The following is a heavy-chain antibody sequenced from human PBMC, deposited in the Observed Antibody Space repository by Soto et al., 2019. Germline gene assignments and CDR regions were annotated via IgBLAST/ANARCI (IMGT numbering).Heavy chain of an antibody. CDR3: AKRRGAGGHFDY. CDR1: GFTFSSYA. J-gene: IGHJ4*02. Sequence: DVQLLESGGGLVQPEGSLRLSCAASGFTFSSYAMGWVRQGPGKGLEWVAVVSIGGSTNYAASLRGRFTISRDNSKNTLTLQMNSLTAYDTAVYFCAKRRGAGGHFDYWGQGALVTVSS. CDR2: VSIGGST. D-gene: IGHD2-15*01. V-gene: IGHV3-23*01.